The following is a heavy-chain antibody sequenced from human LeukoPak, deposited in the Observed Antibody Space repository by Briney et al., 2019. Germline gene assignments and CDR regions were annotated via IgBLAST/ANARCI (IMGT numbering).Heavy chain of an antibody. J-gene: IGHJ6*02. CDR2: INPNSGGT. CDR3: AIEKKNYYGMDV. V-gene: IGHV1-2*02. Sequence: ASVKVSCEASGYTFTGYYMHWVRQAPGQGLEWMGWINPNSGGTNYAQKFQGRVTMTRDTSISTAYMELSRLRSDDTAVYYCAIEKKNYYGMDVWGQGTTVTVSS. CDR1: GYTFTGYY.